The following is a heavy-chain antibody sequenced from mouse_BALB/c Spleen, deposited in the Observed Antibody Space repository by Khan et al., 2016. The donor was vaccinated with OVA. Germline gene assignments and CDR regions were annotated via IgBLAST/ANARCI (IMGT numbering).Heavy chain of an antibody. D-gene: IGHD2-13*01. V-gene: IGHV2-9*02. CDR3: ALETAYYADYDAMDY. CDR1: GFSLVTTG. CDR2: ICTGGST. Sequence: QVQLKESGPGLVAPSQSLSITCTVSGFSLVTTGVHWVRQSPGRGLEWLGVICTGGSTNYNSALMSRLSISQDNSKSQAFFKMNSLQTADTAMYYWALETAYYADYDAMDYWGQGTSVTVSS. J-gene: IGHJ4*01.